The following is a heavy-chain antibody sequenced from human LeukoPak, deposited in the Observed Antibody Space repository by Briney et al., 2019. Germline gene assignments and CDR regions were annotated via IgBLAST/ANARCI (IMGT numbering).Heavy chain of an antibody. D-gene: IGHD3-9*01. Sequence: SETLSLTCTVSGGSISSYYWSWIRQPPGKGLEWIGYIYYSGSTNYNPSLKSRVTISVDTSKNQFSLKLSSVTAADTAVYYCARVRTYYDILTGYLSPYYFDYWGQGTLVTVSS. CDR2: IYYSGST. CDR1: GGSISSYY. V-gene: IGHV4-59*01. J-gene: IGHJ4*02. CDR3: ARVRTYYDILTGYLSPYYFDY.